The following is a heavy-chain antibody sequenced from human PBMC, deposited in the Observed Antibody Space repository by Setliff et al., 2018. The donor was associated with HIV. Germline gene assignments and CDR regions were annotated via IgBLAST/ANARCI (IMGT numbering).Heavy chain of an antibody. CDR1: GGSITSSNW. CDR2: IFHTQNP. V-gene: IGHV4-4*02. CDR3: ARGANFWSGYDS. Sequence: SETLSLTCTVSGGSITSSNWWSWVRQPPGKGLEWIGEIFHTQNPNYSPSLKSRVTISVNKSKNQFSLRLTSVTAADTAVYYCARGANFWSGYDSWGQGTLVTVSS. D-gene: IGHD3-3*01. J-gene: IGHJ4*02.